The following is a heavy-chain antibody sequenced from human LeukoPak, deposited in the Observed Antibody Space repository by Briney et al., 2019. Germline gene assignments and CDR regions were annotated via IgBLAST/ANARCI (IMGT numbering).Heavy chain of an antibody. CDR1: GFTFSSYW. V-gene: IGHV3-7*03. CDR3: ARAGGYSSSWYRQVRYFDY. J-gene: IGHJ4*02. D-gene: IGHD6-13*01. CDR2: IKQDGSEK. Sequence: GGSLRLSCAASGFTFSSYWMSWVRQAPGKGLEWVANIKQDGSEKYYVDSVKGRFTISRDNAKNSLYLQMNSLRAEDTAVYYCARAGGYSSSWYRQVRYFDYWGLGTLVTVSS.